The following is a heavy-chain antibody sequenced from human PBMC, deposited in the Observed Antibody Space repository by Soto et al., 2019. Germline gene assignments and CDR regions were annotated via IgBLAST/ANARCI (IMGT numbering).Heavy chain of an antibody. CDR2: IDYTGST. CDR1: GGSISTYY. V-gene: IGHV4-59*01. J-gene: IGHJ3*02. Sequence: SETLSLTSTVSGGSISTYYWTWVRQPQGKRLESIGWIDYTGSTSYNPSLKSRLTISIDTSKNQFSLNLKSVTAADTAVYYCARARRSSGRMDAADIWGQGTMVT. D-gene: IGHD1-26*01. CDR3: ARARRSSGRMDAADI.